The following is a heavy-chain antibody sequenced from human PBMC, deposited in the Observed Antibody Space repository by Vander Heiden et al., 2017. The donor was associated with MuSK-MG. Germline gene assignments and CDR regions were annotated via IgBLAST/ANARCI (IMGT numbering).Heavy chain of an antibody. Sequence: VQLVESGRGVVQPGRSLRLCCAASGFAFRCYGMHWVRQAPGKGLELVAVIWYDGSNQYYADSGKARFTISRDNSKNTLYLQMSSLRAEDTAVYYCAREGYCTCGSCFYLDYWGQGTLVTVSS. CDR3: AREGYCTCGSCFYLDY. CDR2: IWYDGSNQ. D-gene: IGHD2-15*01. V-gene: IGHV3-33*01. CDR1: GFAFRCYG. J-gene: IGHJ4*02.